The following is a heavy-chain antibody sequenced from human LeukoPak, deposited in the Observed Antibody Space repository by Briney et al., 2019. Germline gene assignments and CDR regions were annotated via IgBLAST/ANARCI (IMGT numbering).Heavy chain of an antibody. V-gene: IGHV3-53*01. Sequence: GGSLRLSCAASGFTVSSNYMSWVRQAPGKGLEWVSVIYSGGSTYYADSVKGRFTISRDNSKNTLYLQMNTLRAEDTAVYYCAREVTVTSVDYYYYMDVWGKGTTVTVSS. CDR1: GFTVSSNY. D-gene: IGHD4-17*01. CDR2: IYSGGST. CDR3: AREVTVTSVDYYYYMDV. J-gene: IGHJ6*03.